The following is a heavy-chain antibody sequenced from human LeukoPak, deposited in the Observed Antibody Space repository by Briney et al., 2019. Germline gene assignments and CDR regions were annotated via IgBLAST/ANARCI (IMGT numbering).Heavy chain of an antibody. Sequence: ASVKVSCKASGYTFTGYYMHWVRQAPGQGLEWMGWINPNSGGTNCAQKFQGRVTMTRDTSISTAYMELSRLRSDDTAVYYCARVPSGSSSSNYYYYYMDVWGKGTTVTVSS. CDR2: INPNSGGT. CDR3: ARVPSGSSSSNYYYYYMDV. J-gene: IGHJ6*03. CDR1: GYTFTGYY. V-gene: IGHV1-2*02. D-gene: IGHD6-6*01.